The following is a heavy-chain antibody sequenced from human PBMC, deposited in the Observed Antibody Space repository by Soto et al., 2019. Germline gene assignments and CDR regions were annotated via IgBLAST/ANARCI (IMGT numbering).Heavy chain of an antibody. D-gene: IGHD2-2*02. CDR1: GYTFTSYG. J-gene: IGHJ6*03. V-gene: IGHV1-18*01. Sequence: ASVKVSCKASGYTFTSYGISWVRQAPGQGLEWMGWISAYNGNTNYAQKLQGRVTMTTDTSTSTAYMELRSLGSDDTAVYYCARGGDIVVVPAAIKSRTYYYYMDVWGKGTTVTVSS. CDR3: ARGGDIVVVPAAIKSRTYYYYMDV. CDR2: ISAYNGNT.